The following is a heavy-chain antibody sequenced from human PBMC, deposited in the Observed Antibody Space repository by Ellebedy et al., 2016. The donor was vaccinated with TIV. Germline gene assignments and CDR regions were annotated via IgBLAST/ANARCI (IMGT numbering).Heavy chain of an antibody. CDR3: AKDHPSFGWPVFHY. J-gene: IGHJ4*02. CDR2: INNGNNP. Sequence: GGSLRLXXAASGFTLSRFAMSWVRQATGKGLEWVASINNGNNPYYADSVKGRFTISRDTSKNTVSLQMSSLRTENTALYYCAKDHPSFGWPVFHYWGQGTLVSVSS. D-gene: IGHD6-19*01. V-gene: IGHV3-23*01. CDR1: GFTLSRFA.